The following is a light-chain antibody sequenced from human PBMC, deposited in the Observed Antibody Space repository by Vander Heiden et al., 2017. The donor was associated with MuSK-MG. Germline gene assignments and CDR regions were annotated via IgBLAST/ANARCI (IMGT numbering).Light chain of an antibody. V-gene: IGKV4-1*01. CDR2: WAS. CDR3: QQDDSTQYT. CDR1: QSVLYSSNNKNY. J-gene: IGKJ2*01. Sequence: DIVMTQSPDSLAVSLGERATINCKSSQSVLYSSNNKNYLAWYQQKPGQPPKLLIYWASTRESGVPDRFSGSGSGTDFTLTISSLQAEDVAVYYCQQDDSTQYTFGQATKLEIK.